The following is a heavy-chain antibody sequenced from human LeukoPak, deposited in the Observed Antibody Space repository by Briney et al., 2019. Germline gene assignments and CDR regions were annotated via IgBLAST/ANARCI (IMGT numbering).Heavy chain of an antibody. CDR2: INSSGSFI. CDR1: GFTFSSYS. J-gene: IGHJ3*02. D-gene: IGHD2-2*01. Sequence: GGSLRLSCAASGFTFSSYSMNWVRQAPGEGLEWVSSINSSGSFIYYADSVKGRVTISRDNARNSLFLQMNSLRAEDTAVYYCARDLRYCSSASCSENGAFDIWGRGTMVTVSS. CDR3: ARDLRYCSSASCSENGAFDI. V-gene: IGHV3-21*01.